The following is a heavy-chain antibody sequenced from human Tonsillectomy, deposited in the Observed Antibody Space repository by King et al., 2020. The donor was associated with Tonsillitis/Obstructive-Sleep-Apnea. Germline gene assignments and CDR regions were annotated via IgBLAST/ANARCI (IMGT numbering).Heavy chain of an antibody. Sequence: VQLVESGAEVKKPGSSVKVSCKASGGTFSSYAISWVRQAPGQGLEWMGGIIPIFGTANYAQKFQGRVTITEDESTSTAYMELSSLRSEDTAVYYCARTRQSRPGYYSYYMDVWGKGTTVTVSS. CDR1: GGTFSSYA. D-gene: IGHD4-11*01. J-gene: IGHJ6*03. V-gene: IGHV1-69*01. CDR2: IIPIFGTA. CDR3: ARTRQSRPGYYSYYMDV.